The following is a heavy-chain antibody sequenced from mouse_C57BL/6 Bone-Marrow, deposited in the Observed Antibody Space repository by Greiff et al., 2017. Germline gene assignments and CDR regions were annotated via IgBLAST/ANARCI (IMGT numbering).Heavy chain of an antibody. J-gene: IGHJ2*01. CDR1: GFTFSSYA. CDR3: ARVVYYGNYGDY. CDR2: ISDGGSYT. Sequence: EVQRVESGGGLVKPGGSLKLSCAASGFTFSSYAMSWVRQTPEKRLEWVATISDGGSYTYYPDNVKGRFTISRDNAKNNLYLQMSHLTSEDTAMYYCARVVYYGNYGDYWGQGTTLTVAS. D-gene: IGHD2-1*01. V-gene: IGHV5-4*01.